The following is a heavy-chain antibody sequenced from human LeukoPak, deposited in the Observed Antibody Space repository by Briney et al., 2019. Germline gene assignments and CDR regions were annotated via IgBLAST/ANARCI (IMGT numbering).Heavy chain of an antibody. D-gene: IGHD6-19*01. Sequence: GGSLRLSCAASGFNFDQYWMTWVRQAPGKGLEWVANIKQDGSEKVYLDSMKGRFTISRDNSRDSLYLQMNSLRPEDTAVYCARDPGSGWWGGFDLWGQGTLVTVSS. CDR3: ARDPGSGWWGGFDL. CDR2: IKQDGSEK. CDR1: GFNFDQYW. V-gene: IGHV3-7*04. J-gene: IGHJ5*02.